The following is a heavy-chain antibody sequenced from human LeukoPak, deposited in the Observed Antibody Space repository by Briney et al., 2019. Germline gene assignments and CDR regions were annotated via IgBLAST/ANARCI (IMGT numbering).Heavy chain of an antibody. CDR1: GGSMTNNTFY. J-gene: IGHJ5*02. CDR2: IYHTGPT. V-gene: IGHV4-39*07. D-gene: IGHD3-10*01. Sequence: SETLSLTCTVSGGSMTNNTFYWGWIRQPPGKGLEWIGSIYHTGPTYYNPSLKSRVTISVDTSKNQFSLKLSSVTAADTAVYYCARVLIWYGQLQNWFDPWGPGTLVTVSS. CDR3: ARVLIWYGQLQNWFDP.